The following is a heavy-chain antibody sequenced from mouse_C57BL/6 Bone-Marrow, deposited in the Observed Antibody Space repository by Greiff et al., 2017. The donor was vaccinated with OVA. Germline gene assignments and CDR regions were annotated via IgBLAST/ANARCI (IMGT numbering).Heavy chain of an antibody. CDR2: IYPGSGST. V-gene: IGHV1-55*01. Sequence: VKLQQPGAELVKPGASVKMSCKASGYTFTSYWITWVKQRPGQGLEWIGDIYPGSGSTNYNEKFKSKATLTVDTSSSTAYMQLSSLTSEDSAVYYCARSPSYGSRFDYWGQGTTLTVSS. CDR3: ARSPSYGSRFDY. D-gene: IGHD1-1*01. CDR1: GYTFTSYW. J-gene: IGHJ2*01.